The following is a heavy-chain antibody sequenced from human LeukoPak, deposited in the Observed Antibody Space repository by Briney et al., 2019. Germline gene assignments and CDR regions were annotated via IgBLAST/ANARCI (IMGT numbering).Heavy chain of an antibody. Sequence: SETLSLTCTVSGASITTYYWSWIRQPPGKGLEWIGYVYYTGNTNYSPSLKSRVTISIDTSKSQFSLKLSSVTAADTALYYCARGYSSGWGLFDFWGQGILVTVSS. J-gene: IGHJ4*02. CDR2: VYYTGNT. CDR3: ARGYSSGWGLFDF. D-gene: IGHD6-25*01. V-gene: IGHV4-59*01. CDR1: GASITTYY.